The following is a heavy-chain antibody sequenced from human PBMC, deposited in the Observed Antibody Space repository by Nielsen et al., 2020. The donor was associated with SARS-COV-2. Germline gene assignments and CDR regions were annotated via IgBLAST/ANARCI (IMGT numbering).Heavy chain of an antibody. CDR3: TRDPGYYHGMDV. V-gene: IGHV6-1*01. Sequence: SQTLSLTCVISGDSVSSNSVAWNWLRQSPSRGLERLGRIYYRSKWFYEYATSVRSRITIDPDTSKNHFSLHLNSVTSEDTAMYYCTRDPGYYHGMDVWGQGTTVTVSS. J-gene: IGHJ6*02. CDR2: IYYRSKWFY. CDR1: GDSVSSNSVA.